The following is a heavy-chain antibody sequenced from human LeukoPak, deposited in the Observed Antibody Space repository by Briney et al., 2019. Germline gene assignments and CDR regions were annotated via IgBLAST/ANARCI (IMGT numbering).Heavy chain of an antibody. J-gene: IGHJ3*02. CDR2: MNPNSGNT. D-gene: IGHD3-22*01. CDR1: GYTFSSYD. CDR3: ARGYYDSSGYRDAFDI. Sequence: VASVKVSCKASGYTFSSYDINWVRQATGQGLEWMGWMNPNSGNTGYAQKFQGRVTMAMNTSISTAYMELSSLRSEDTAVYYCARGYYDSSGYRDAFDIWGQGTMVTVSS. V-gene: IGHV1-8*01.